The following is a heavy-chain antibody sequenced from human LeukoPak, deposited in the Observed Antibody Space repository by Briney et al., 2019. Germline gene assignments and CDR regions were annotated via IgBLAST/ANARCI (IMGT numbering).Heavy chain of an antibody. D-gene: IGHD3-22*01. J-gene: IGHJ4*02. CDR2: ISGSGGST. CDR1: GFTFSSYG. V-gene: IGHV3-23*01. CDR3: AKSYDSSGFDDYFDY. Sequence: GGSLRLSCAASGFTFSSYGMHWVRQAPGKGLEWVSAISGSGGSTYYADSVKGRFTISRDNSKNTLYLQMNSLRAEDTAVYYCAKSYDSSGFDDYFDYWGQGTLVTVSS.